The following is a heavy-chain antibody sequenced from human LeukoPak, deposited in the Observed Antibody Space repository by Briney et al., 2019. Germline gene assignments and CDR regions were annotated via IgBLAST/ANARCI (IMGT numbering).Heavy chain of an antibody. CDR1: GFTFDSYT. J-gene: IGHJ3*02. Sequence: GGSLRLSCAASGFTFDSYTMNWVRQAPGKGLEWVSSISSSSNYIYYADSVKGRFTISRDNAKNALYLQMNSLGAEDTAVYYCASGASHAFDIWGQGTMVTVSS. V-gene: IGHV3-21*06. CDR2: ISSSSNYI. D-gene: IGHD3-16*01. CDR3: ASGASHAFDI.